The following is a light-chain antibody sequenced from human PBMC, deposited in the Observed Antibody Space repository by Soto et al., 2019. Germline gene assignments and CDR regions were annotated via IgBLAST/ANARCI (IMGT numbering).Light chain of an antibody. Sequence: DIQMTQSPSSLSASVGDRVTITCRASQSISSYLNWYQQNPGKAPKLLIYGATTLQRGVPSRFSGSGSWTDFTITISSLLPEDFATYSCQQIYRTARTFGHGTMVELK. CDR3: QQIYRTART. V-gene: IGKV1-39*01. CDR1: QSISSY. CDR2: GAT. J-gene: IGKJ1*01.